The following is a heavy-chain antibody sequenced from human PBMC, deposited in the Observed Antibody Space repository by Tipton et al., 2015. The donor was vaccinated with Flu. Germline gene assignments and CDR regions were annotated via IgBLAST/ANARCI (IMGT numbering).Heavy chain of an antibody. CDR2: IFHSGST. J-gene: IGHJ5*02. CDR1: GDSMTSSRYY. D-gene: IGHD3-3*01. V-gene: IGHV4-39*07. Sequence: TLSLTCSVSGDSMTSSRYYWGWIRQPPGKGLEWIGSIFHSGSTYYNPSLKSRVTISVDTSKNQFSLKLTSVTAADTAVHYCARVSPGVESWFDPWGQGTLVTVSS. CDR3: ARVSPGVESWFDP.